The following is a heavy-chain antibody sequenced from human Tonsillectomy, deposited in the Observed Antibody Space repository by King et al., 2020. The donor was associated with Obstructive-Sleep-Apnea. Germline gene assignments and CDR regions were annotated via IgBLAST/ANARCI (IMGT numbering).Heavy chain of an antibody. CDR2: IKRDGSEK. Sequence: VQLVESGGGLVQPGGSLRLSCAASGFNFDTYWMSWVRQAPGKGLEWVANIKRDGSEKDYVDSVKGRFTISRDNAKNSLFLQMNSLRAEDTAVYYCASDDYGDYWYFDLWGRGTLVTVSS. CDR3: ASDDYGDYWYFDL. J-gene: IGHJ2*01. D-gene: IGHD4-17*01. CDR1: GFNFDTYW. V-gene: IGHV3-7*01.